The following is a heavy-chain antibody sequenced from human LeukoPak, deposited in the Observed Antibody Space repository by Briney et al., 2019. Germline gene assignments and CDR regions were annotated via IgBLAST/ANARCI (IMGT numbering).Heavy chain of an antibody. V-gene: IGHV3-7*01. CDR2: IKHDGSEE. D-gene: IGHD6-19*01. J-gene: IGHJ4*02. CDR3: ARESSGWPRMYYFDY. Sequence: GGSLRLSCAASGITFSSLWMSWFRQAPSKGLEWVADIKHDGSEEHYVASVKGRFTISRDNAKLYLQMNSLRAEDTAVYYCARESSGWPRMYYFDYWGQGTLVTVSS. CDR1: GITFSSLW.